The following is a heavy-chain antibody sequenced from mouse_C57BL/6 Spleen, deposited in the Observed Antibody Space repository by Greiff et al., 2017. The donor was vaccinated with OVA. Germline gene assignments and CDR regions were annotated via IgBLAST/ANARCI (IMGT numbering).Heavy chain of an antibody. CDR2: INPGSGGT. D-gene: IGHD3-2*02. CDR1: GYAFTNYL. J-gene: IGHJ3*01. Sequence: LQESGAELVRPGTSVKVSCKASGYAFTNYLIEWVKQRPGQGLEWIGVINPGSGGTNYNEKFKGKATLTADKSSSTAYMQLSSLTSEDSAVYFGARGDSSGYFWFAYWGQGTLVTVSA. CDR3: ARGDSSGYFWFAY. V-gene: IGHV1-54*01.